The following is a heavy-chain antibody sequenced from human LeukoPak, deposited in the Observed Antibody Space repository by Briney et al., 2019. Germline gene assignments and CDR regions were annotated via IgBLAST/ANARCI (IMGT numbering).Heavy chain of an antibody. CDR3: ARGSDSSGYSSYYYYYYMDV. V-gene: IGHV4-59*01. CDR2: IYYSGST. D-gene: IGHD3-22*01. Sequence: SETLSLTCTVSGGSISSYYWSWIRQPPGKGLEWIGYIYYSGSTNYNPSLKSRVTISVDTSKNQFSLELSSVTAADTAVYYCARGSDSSGYSSYYYYYYMDVWGKGTTFTVSS. CDR1: GGSISSYY. J-gene: IGHJ6*03.